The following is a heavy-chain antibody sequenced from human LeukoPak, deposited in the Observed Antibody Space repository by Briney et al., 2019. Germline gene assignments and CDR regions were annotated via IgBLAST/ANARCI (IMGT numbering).Heavy chain of an antibody. CDR1: GFTVSNNY. Sequence: GGSLRLSCAASGFTVSNNYIRWFRQAPGKGLEWVSSIYSRGSTSYVDSVKGRFTISRDNSKNTLFLQMNSLRVEDTAVYYCARDYYGPWGQGTLVTVSS. J-gene: IGHJ5*02. V-gene: IGHV3-66*03. D-gene: IGHD3-22*01. CDR2: IYSRGST. CDR3: ARDYYGP.